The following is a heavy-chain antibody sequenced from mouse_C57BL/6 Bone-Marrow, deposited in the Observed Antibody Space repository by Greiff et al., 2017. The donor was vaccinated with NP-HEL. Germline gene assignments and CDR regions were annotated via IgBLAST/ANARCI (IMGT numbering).Heavy chain of an antibody. CDR3: TDTMICCFDY. J-gene: IGHJ2*01. D-gene: IGHD2-4*01. CDR1: GFTFSNYW. CDR2: IRLKSDNYAT. V-gene: IGHV6-3*01. Sequence: DVKLVESGGGLVQPGGSMKLSCVASGFTFSNYWMNWVRQSPEKGLEWVAQIRLKSDNYATHYAESVKGRFTISRDDSKSSVNLQMNNLRAEDTGIYYCTDTMICCFDYWGQGTTLTVSS.